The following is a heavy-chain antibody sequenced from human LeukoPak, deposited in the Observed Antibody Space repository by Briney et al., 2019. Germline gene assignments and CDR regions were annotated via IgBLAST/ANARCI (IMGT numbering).Heavy chain of an antibody. D-gene: IGHD3-22*01. V-gene: IGHV3-23*01. CDR3: TKDLGRITMIVVVITLDY. Sequence: GGSLRLSRAASGFTFSSYAMSWVRQAPGKGLEWVSAISGSGGSTYYADSVKGRFTISRDNSKNTLYLQMNSPRAEDTAVYYCTKDLGRITMIVVVITLDYWGQGTLVTVSS. J-gene: IGHJ4*02. CDR2: ISGSGGST. CDR1: GFTFSSYA.